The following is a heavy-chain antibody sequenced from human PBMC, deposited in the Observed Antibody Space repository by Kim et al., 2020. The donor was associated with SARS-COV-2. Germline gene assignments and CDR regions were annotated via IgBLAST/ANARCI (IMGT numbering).Heavy chain of an antibody. Sequence: YTNYSPSFHGTVTISADKSISTSYLQWSSLKASDTAMYYCARHETNWFYPWGQGTLVTVSS. CDR3: ARHETNWFYP. V-gene: IGHV5-10-1*01. J-gene: IGHJ5*02. CDR2: YT.